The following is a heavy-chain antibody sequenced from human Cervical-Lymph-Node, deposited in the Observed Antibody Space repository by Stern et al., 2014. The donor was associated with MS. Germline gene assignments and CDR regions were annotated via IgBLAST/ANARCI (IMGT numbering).Heavy chain of an antibody. D-gene: IGHD1-7*01. J-gene: IGHJ5*02. CDR3: AKQWGANWNSEAHNWFDP. CDR2: IYPGDFET. V-gene: IGHV5-51*01. Sequence: EVQLEESGAEVKKPGESLKISCKASGYSFSTYWIGWVRQMPGRGLEWMGIIYPGDFETRKNPSFQGPGPFPAQKANPPGFLPGARLKGSGPRMLYCAKQWGANWNSEAHNWFDPWGQGTLVTVSS. CDR1: GYSFSTYW.